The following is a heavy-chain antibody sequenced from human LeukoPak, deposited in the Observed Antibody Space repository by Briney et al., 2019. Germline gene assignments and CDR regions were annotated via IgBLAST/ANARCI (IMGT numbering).Heavy chain of an antibody. D-gene: IGHD2-21*02. CDR3: ARDYIVVVTANYYYYGMDV. CDR2: IYYSGNT. CDR1: GGSISSGGYY. J-gene: IGHJ6*02. Sequence: PSQTLSLTCTVSGGSISSGGYYWSWIRQHPGKGLEWIGYIYYSGNTYYNPSLKSRVTISVDTSKDQFSLKLSSVTAADTAVYYCARDYIVVVTANYYYYGMDVWGQGTTVTVSS. V-gene: IGHV4-31*03.